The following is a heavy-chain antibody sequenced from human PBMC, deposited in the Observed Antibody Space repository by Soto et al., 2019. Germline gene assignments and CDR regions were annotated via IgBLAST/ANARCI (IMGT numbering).Heavy chain of an antibody. CDR1: GGTFSSYA. CDR2: IIPIFGTA. Sequence: GASVKVSCKASGGTFSSYAISWVRQAPGQGLEWMGGIIPIFGTANYAQKFQGRVTITADESTSTAYMELSSLRSEDTAVYYCARAPYYYDSSGSWFDPWGQGTLVTVSS. V-gene: IGHV1-69*13. CDR3: ARAPYYYDSSGSWFDP. D-gene: IGHD3-22*01. J-gene: IGHJ5*02.